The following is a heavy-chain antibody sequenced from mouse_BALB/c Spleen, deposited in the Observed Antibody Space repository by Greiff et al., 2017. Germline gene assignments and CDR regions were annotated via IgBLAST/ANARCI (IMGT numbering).Heavy chain of an antibody. CDR3: TRGIGITPPFAY. CDR2: IYPGNSDT. J-gene: IGHJ3*01. Sequence: EVQLQQSGTVLARPGASVKMSCKASGYSFTSYWMHWVKQRPGQGLEWIGAIYPGNSDTSYNQKFKGKAKLTAVTSASTAYMELSSLTNEDSAVYYCTRGIGITPPFAYWGQGTLVTVSA. V-gene: IGHV1-5*01. CDR1: GYSFTSYW. D-gene: IGHD2-4*01.